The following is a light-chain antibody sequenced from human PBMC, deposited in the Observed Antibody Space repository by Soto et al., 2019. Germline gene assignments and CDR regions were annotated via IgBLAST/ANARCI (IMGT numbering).Light chain of an antibody. CDR2: GNI. CDR3: QSYDSSLSVV. V-gene: IGLV1-40*01. J-gene: IGLJ2*01. Sequence: QSVLTQPPSVSGAPGQRVTISCTGSSSNIGAGYDVHWYQQLPGTAPKILIYGNINRLSGVPDRFSGSKSGTSASLAITGLQAEDEADYYCQSYDSSLSVVFGGGTKLTVL. CDR1: SSNIGAGYD.